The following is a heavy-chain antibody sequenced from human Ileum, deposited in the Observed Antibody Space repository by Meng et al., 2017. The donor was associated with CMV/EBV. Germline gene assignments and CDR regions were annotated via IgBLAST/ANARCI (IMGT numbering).Heavy chain of an antibody. Sequence: GGSLRLSCTVSGFTLTNYWMDWVRQAPGKGLEWVANINRDGSERNYVDSVKGRFTISRDSARNSLYLQLNSLRVENTAVYYCSRENSGIDYWGQGTLVTVSS. V-gene: IGHV3-7*01. CDR1: GFTLTNYW. J-gene: IGHJ4*02. CDR3: SRENSGIDY. D-gene: IGHD4-23*01. CDR2: INRDGSER.